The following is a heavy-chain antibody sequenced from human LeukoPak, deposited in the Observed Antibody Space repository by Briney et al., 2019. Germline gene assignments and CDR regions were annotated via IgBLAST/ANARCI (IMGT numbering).Heavy chain of an antibody. V-gene: IGHV1-3*01. Sequence: ASVKVSCKASGYTFTSYAMHWVRQAPGQRLEWMGWINAGNGNTKYSQKFQGRVTITRDTSASTAYVELSSLRSEDTAVYYCATSITVAPDAFDIWGQGTMVTVSS. J-gene: IGHJ3*02. CDR3: ATSITVAPDAFDI. D-gene: IGHD6-19*01. CDR1: GYTFTSYA. CDR2: INAGNGNT.